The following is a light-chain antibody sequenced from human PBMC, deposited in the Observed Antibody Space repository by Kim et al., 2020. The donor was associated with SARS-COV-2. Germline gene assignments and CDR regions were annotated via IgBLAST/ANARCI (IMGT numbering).Light chain of an antibody. Sequence: EIVLTQSPGTLSLSPGERATLSCRASQSVSSSYLAWYQQKPGQAPRLLIYGASSRATGIPDRFSGSGSGTDFTLTISRLEPEDFAVYYCQQYSSSPRMFGQGTKVDIK. CDR2: GAS. CDR3: QQYSSSPRM. CDR1: QSVSSSY. J-gene: IGKJ1*01. V-gene: IGKV3-20*01.